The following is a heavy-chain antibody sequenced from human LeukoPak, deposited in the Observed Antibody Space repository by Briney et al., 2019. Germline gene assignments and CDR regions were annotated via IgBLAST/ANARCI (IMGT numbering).Heavy chain of an antibody. J-gene: IGHJ4*02. CDR2: IYYSGST. CDR1: GGSISSYY. Sequence: PSETLSLTCTVSGGSISSYYWSWIRQPPGKGLEWIGYIYYSGSTNHNPSLKSRVTISVDTSKNQFSLRLSSVTAADTAVYYCARQGWSFGEIDYWGQGTLVTVSS. V-gene: IGHV4-59*08. CDR3: ARQGWSFGEIDY. D-gene: IGHD1-26*01.